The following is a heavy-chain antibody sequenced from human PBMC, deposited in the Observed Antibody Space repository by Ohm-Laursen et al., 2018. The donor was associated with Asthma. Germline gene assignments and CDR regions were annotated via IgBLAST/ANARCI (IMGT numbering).Heavy chain of an antibody. CDR1: GFTFSSYG. CDR3: ARDRAIVATISLYYYGMDV. CDR2: ISSSGSTI. Sequence: SLRLSCAASGFTFSSYGMHWIRQAPGKGLEWVSYISSSGSTIYYADSVKGRFTISRDNAKNSLYLQMNSLRAEDTAVYYCARDRAIVATISLYYYGMDVWGQGTTVTVSS. J-gene: IGHJ6*02. V-gene: IGHV3-48*04. D-gene: IGHD5-12*01.